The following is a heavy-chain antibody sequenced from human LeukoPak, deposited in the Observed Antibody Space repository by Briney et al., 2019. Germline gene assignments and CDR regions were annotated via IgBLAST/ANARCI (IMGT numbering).Heavy chain of an antibody. Sequence: ASVKVSCKASGYTFTGYYMHWVRQAPGQGLEWMGWINPNSGGTNYAQKFQGRVTMTRDTSISTAYMELSRLRSDDTAVYYCARGPLYCSSTSCYRRAVDIWGQGTMVTVSS. CDR2: INPNSGGT. V-gene: IGHV1-2*02. J-gene: IGHJ3*02. CDR3: ARGPLYCSSTSCYRRAVDI. CDR1: GYTFTGYY. D-gene: IGHD2-2*01.